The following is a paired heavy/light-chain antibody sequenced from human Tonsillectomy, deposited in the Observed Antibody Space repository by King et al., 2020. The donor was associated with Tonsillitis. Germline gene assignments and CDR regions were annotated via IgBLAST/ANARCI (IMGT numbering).Light chain of an antibody. CDR1: NIRSNS. CDR3: QLWDSSSDHYV. Sequence: SYVLTQPPSVSVAPGQTARITCGENNIRSNSVHWYQQKPGQAPVLVVYDDNDRPSGIPERFSGFNSGNTATLTISRVEIGDEADYYCQLWDSSSDHYVFGTGTKVTVL. CDR2: DDN. V-gene: IGLV3-21*02. J-gene: IGLJ1*01.
Heavy chain of an antibody. J-gene: IGHJ4*02. CDR1: RDTFTSKW. V-gene: IGHV5-51*03. Sequence: DVQLVQSGAEVKQPGESLKISCKGSRDTFTSKWIGWVRQMPGKGLEWMGIIYPDDGDARYSPSFRGQVTISVDTTTSTAYLQWSSLKASDTAMYYCASSRSHQLGSYFTLYYWGQGTLVTVSS. CDR2: IYPDDGDA. CDR3: ASSRSHQLGSYFTLYY. D-gene: IGHD3-10*01.